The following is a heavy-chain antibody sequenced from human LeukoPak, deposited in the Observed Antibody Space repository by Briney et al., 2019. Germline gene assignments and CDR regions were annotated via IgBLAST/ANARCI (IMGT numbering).Heavy chain of an antibody. CDR2: IYYSGST. J-gene: IGHJ4*02. D-gene: IGHD2-15*01. Sequence: SETLSLTCTVSGGSISSYYWSWIRQPPGKGLEWIGYIYYSGSTNYNPSLKSRVTISVDTSKNQFSLKLSSVTAADTAVYYCVREFYGVGNFDYWGQGTLVTVSS. CDR1: GGSISSYY. V-gene: IGHV4-59*01. CDR3: VREFYGVGNFDY.